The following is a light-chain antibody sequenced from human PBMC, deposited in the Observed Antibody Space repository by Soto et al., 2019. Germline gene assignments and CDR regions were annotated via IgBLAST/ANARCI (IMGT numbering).Light chain of an antibody. CDR2: GAS. V-gene: IGKV3-20*01. Sequence: EIVLTQSPGTLSLSPGERATLSCRASQSVSSSYLSCYQQNPDHPPRLLIYGASNSTTSIPDRFSASGSGTNLTLPISRLEHEDFSVYYCQQHGSSPPYTFGRGTKLEIK. CDR1: QSVSSSY. J-gene: IGKJ2*01. CDR3: QQHGSSPPYT.